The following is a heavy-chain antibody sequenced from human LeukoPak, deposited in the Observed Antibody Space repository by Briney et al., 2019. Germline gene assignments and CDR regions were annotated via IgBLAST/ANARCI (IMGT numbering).Heavy chain of an antibody. CDR1: GGSISGSSYY. CDR3: ARWLPYCSGGSCYGWDAFDI. V-gene: IGHV4-39*01. J-gene: IGHJ3*02. CDR2: IYYSGST. Sequence: SETLSLTCTVSGGSISGSSYYWGWIRQPPGKGLEWIGSIYYSGSTYYNPSLKSRVTISVDTSKNQFSLKLSSVTAADTAVYYCARWLPYCSGGSCYGWDAFDIWGQGTMVTVSS. D-gene: IGHD2-15*01.